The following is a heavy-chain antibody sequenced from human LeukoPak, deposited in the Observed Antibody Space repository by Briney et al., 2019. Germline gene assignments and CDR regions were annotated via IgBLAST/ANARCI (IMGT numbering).Heavy chain of an antibody. CDR3: ARGIAAAAKQGGFDF. J-gene: IGHJ4*02. V-gene: IGHV4-4*07. CDR1: GGSISSYY. Sequence: PSETLSLTCTVSGGSISSYYWSWIRQPAGKGLEWIGRIYTTGSTNYNPSLKSRVTMSVDTSKNHFSLKLNSVTAADTAVYYCARGIAAAAKQGGFDFWGQGTLVTVSS. D-gene: IGHD6-13*01. CDR2: IYTTGST.